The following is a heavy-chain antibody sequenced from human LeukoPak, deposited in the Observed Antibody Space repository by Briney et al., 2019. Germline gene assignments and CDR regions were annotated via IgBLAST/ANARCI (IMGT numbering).Heavy chain of an antibody. CDR2: INHSGST. Sequence: SETLSLTCAVYGGSFSGYYWSWIRQPPGKGLEWVGEINHSGSTNYNPSLKSRVTISVDTSKNQFSLKLSSVTAADTAVYYCARPNYYDSSGYYYWGQGTPVTVSS. V-gene: IGHV4-34*01. CDR1: GGSFSGYY. J-gene: IGHJ4*02. D-gene: IGHD3-22*01. CDR3: ARPNYYDSSGYYY.